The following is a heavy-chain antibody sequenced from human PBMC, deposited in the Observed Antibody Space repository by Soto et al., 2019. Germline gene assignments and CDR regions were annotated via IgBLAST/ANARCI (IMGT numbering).Heavy chain of an antibody. CDR1: GFTFSTYW. D-gene: IGHD2-2*01. CDR2: IKQDGSEK. V-gene: IGHV3-7*04. Sequence: GGSLRLSCAASGFTFSTYWMSWVRPAPEKGQERVTNIKQDGSEKYYVDSVKGRFTISRDNAKNSLYLQMNSLRAEDTAVYYCARDPNIVVVPAATYYYYGMDVWGQGTTVTVSS. CDR3: ARDPNIVVVPAATYYYYGMDV. J-gene: IGHJ6*02.